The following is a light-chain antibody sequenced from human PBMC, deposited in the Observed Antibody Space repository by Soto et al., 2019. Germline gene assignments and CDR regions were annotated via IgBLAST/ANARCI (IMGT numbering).Light chain of an antibody. V-gene: IGKV1-39*01. J-gene: IGKJ1*01. CDR2: AAS. CDR1: QSISSY. CDR3: QQSYSAPRT. Sequence: DIQMSKSPSSLSASEGDRVTITCRASQSISSYLNWYQQKPGKAPKLLIYAASSLQSGVPSRFSGSGSGTDFTLTINSLQPEDFATYYCQQSYSAPRTFGQGTKVDIK.